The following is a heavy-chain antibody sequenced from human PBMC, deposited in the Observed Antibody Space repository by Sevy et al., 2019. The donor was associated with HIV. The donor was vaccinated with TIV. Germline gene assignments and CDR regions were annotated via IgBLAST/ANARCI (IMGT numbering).Heavy chain of an antibody. CDR3: ARHFSVVVPPLGPRPYYMDV. CDR2: IYYSGST. V-gene: IGHV4-39*01. D-gene: IGHD2-2*01. CDR1: GGSISSSSYY. J-gene: IGHJ6*03. Sequence: SETLSLTCTVSGGSISSSSYYWGWIRQPPGKGLEWIGSIYYSGSTYYNPSLKSRVTISVDTSKNQFSLKLSSVTAADTAVYYCARHFSVVVPPLGPRPYYMDVWGKGTTVTVSS.